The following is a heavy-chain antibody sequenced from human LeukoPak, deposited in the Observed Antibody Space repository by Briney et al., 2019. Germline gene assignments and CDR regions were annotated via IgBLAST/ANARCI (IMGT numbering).Heavy chain of an antibody. J-gene: IGHJ4*02. CDR2: IIPIFGTA. CDR1: GGTFSSYT. V-gene: IGHV1-69*06. Sequence: SVKVSCKASGGTFSSYTISWVRQAPGQGLEWMGGIIPIFGTANYAQKFQGRVTITADKSTSTAYMELSSLRSEDTAVYYCARTGLDSGYDSGYWGQGTLVTVSS. CDR3: ARTGLDSGYDSGY. D-gene: IGHD5-12*01.